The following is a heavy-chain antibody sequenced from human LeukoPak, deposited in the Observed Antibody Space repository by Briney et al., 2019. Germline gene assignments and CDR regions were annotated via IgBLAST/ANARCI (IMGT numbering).Heavy chain of an antibody. CDR2: ISSSGTTI. J-gene: IGHJ4*02. CDR3: ARDYYDSSGYYYSAY. D-gene: IGHD3-22*01. Sequence: GGSLRLSCAASGFTFSSYNMNWVRQAPGKGLEWVSYISSSGTTIYYADSVKGRFTISRDNAKNSLSLQMNSLGAEDTVVYYCARDYYDSSGYYYSAYWGQGTLVTVSS. CDR1: GFTFSSYN. V-gene: IGHV3-48*01.